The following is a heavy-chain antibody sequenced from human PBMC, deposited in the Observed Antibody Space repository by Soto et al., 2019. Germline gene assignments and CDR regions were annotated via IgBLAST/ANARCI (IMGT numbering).Heavy chain of an antibody. Sequence: SGESLKISCKGSGYSFTSYWIGWVRQMPGKGLEWMGIIYPGDSDTRYSPSFQGQVTISADNSISTAYLQWSSLKASDTAMYYWARPRLRGDQQAAFDIWGQGTMVTVSS. CDR1: GYSFTSYW. J-gene: IGHJ3*02. D-gene: IGHD4-17*01. CDR3: ARPRLRGDQQAAFDI. V-gene: IGHV5-51*01. CDR2: IYPGDSDT.